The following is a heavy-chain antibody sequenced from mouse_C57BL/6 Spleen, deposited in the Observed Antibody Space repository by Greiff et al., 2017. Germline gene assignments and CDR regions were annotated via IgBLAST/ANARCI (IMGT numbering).Heavy chain of an antibody. V-gene: IGHV2-2*01. CDR3: ARKGGRGYAMDY. J-gene: IGHJ4*01. CDR2: IWSGGST. CDR1: GFSLTSYG. Sequence: VKLMESGPGLVQPSQSLSITCTVSGFSLTSYGVHWVRQSPGKGLEWLGVIWSGGSTDYNAAFIYRLSISKDNSKSQVFFKMNSLQADDTAIYYCARKGGRGYAMDYWGQGTSVTVSS.